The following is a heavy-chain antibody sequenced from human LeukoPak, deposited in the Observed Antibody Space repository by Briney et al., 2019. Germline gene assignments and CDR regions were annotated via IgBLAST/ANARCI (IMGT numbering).Heavy chain of an antibody. CDR3: ARAGVVVPAAIGWGGYYYYYYMDV. J-gene: IGHJ6*03. V-gene: IGHV3-7*01. CDR1: GFTFSSYW. CDR2: IKQDGSEK. D-gene: IGHD2-2*02. Sequence: GGSLRLSCAASGFTFSSYWMSWVRQAPGKGLEWVANIKQDGSEKYYVDSVKGRFTISRDNAKNSLYLQMNSLRAEDTAVYYCARAGVVVPAAIGWGGYYYYYYMDVWGKGTTVTVSS.